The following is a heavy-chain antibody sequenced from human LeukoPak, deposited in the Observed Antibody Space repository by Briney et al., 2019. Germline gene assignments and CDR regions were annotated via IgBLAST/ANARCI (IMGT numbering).Heavy chain of an antibody. CDR3: ARAPQIGYCSSTSCPTDY. D-gene: IGHD2-2*01. V-gene: IGHV3-30-3*01. CDR2: ISYDGSNK. J-gene: IGHJ4*02. Sequence: GGSLRLSCAASGFTFSSYAMHWVRQAPGKGLEWVAVISYDGSNKYYADSVKGRFTISRDNSKNTLYLQMNSLRAEDTAVYYCARAPQIGYCSSTSCPTDYWGQGTLVTVS. CDR1: GFTFSSYA.